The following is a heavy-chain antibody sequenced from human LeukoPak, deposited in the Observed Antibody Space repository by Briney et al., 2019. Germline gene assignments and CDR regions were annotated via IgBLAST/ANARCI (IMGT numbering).Heavy chain of an antibody. CDR3: ARVKKDCSSTSCYIIRLDY. V-gene: IGHV1-2*02. D-gene: IGHD2-2*02. J-gene: IGHJ4*02. CDR1: GYTFTGYY. CDR2: INPNSGGT. Sequence: ASVKVSCKASGYTFTGYYMHWVRQAPGQGLEWMGWINPNSGGTNYAQKFQGRVTMTRDTSISTAYMELSRLRSDDTAVYYCARVKKDCSSTSCYIIRLDYWGRGTLVTVSS.